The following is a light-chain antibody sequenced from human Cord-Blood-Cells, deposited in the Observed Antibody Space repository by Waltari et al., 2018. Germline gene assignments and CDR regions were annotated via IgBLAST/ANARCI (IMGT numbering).Light chain of an antibody. V-gene: IGLV2-23*01. Sequence: QSALTQPASVSGSPGQSITISCTGTSSHVGSYNLVSCYQQPPGTAPKHMIYGGSTRPSGVSNRFSGSKSGNTASLTISGLQAEDEADYYCCSYAGSSTLRVVFGGGTKLTVL. CDR1: SSHVGSYNL. CDR2: GGS. CDR3: CSYAGSSTLRVV. J-gene: IGLJ2*01.